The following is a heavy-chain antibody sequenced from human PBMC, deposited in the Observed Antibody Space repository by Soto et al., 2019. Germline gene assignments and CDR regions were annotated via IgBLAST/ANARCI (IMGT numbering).Heavy chain of an antibody. Sequence: QVQLVQSGAEVRKPGSSVKVSCQSFGGSFSSYAFSWVRQAPGQGLEWMGGLIVILGTTNYAQKFKGRVTFTADESTSTAYMEVSSLESEDTAIYYCASGYYESSGYSIDYWGQGTQVTVSS. D-gene: IGHD3-22*01. CDR1: GGSFSSYA. CDR2: LIVILGTT. CDR3: ASGYYESSGYSIDY. V-gene: IGHV1-69*01. J-gene: IGHJ4*02.